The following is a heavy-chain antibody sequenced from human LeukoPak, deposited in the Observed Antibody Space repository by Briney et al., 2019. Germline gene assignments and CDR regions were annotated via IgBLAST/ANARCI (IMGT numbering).Heavy chain of an antibody. CDR1: GYTFTSYY. CDR3: AREYVGGRSGELGY. J-gene: IGHJ4*02. D-gene: IGHD3-10*01. V-gene: IGHV1-46*01. CDR2: MNPSGAST. Sequence: ASVKVSCKVAGYTFTSYYLHWVRQAPGQGLEWMGIMNPSGASTTYAQKFQGRVSVTRDTSTSTVHMDLSSLRSDDTAVYYCAREYVGGRSGELGYWGQGTLVTVSS.